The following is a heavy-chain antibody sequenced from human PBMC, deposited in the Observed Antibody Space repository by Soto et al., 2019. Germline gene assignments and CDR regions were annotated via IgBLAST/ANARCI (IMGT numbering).Heavy chain of an antibody. V-gene: IGHV3-30*18. CDR2: ISYDGTVK. CDR1: GFTFSSYG. D-gene: IGHD2-15*01. CDR3: AKDRYCSGASCYGDFDY. Sequence: ESGGGVVQPGRSLRLSCAASGFTFSSYGLHWVRQAPGKGLEWVAVISYDGTVKYYADSVKGRFTISRDNSKNTLYLQMNSLRAEDTAVFYCAKDRYCSGASCYGDFDYWGQGTLVTVSS. J-gene: IGHJ4*02.